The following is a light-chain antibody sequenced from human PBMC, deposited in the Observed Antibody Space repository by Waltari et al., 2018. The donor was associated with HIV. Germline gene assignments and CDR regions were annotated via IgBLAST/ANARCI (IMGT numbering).Light chain of an antibody. V-gene: IGLV3-1*01. Sequence: SFELTQSPSVSVSPGQSATITCSGEDLGNKYTSWYQQKSGQSPLLVIYQDSRRPSRFPERFSGSNSGNTATLTISGTQPLDEADYYCQTWDSNTVLFGTGTKVTVL. CDR1: DLGNKY. CDR3: QTWDSNTVL. CDR2: QDS. J-gene: IGLJ1*01.